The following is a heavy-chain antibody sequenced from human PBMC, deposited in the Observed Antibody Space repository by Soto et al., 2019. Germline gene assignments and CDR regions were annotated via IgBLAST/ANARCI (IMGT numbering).Heavy chain of an antibody. CDR1: GGSISSSSYY. Sequence: SETLSLTCTVSGGSISSSSYYWGWIRQPPGKGLEWIGSIYYSGSTYYNPSLKSRVTISVDTSKNQFSLKLSSVTAADTAVYYCARQKGDFWSGYWNYYYYMDVWGKGTKVTVSS. D-gene: IGHD3-3*01. V-gene: IGHV4-39*01. CDR3: ARQKGDFWSGYWNYYYYMDV. J-gene: IGHJ6*03. CDR2: IYYSGST.